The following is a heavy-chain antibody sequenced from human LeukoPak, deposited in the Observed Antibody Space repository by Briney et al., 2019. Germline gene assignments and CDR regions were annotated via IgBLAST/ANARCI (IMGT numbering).Heavy chain of an antibody. Sequence: ASVKVSCKASGYTFTSYGISWVRQAPGQGLEWMGWISAYNGNTNYAQKLQGRVTMTTDTSTSTAYMEPRSLRSDDTAVYYCARPTPGYCSGGSCYLDYWGQGTLVTVSS. CDR3: ARPTPGYCSGGSCYLDY. D-gene: IGHD2-15*01. J-gene: IGHJ4*02. CDR1: GYTFTSYG. V-gene: IGHV1-18*01. CDR2: ISAYNGNT.